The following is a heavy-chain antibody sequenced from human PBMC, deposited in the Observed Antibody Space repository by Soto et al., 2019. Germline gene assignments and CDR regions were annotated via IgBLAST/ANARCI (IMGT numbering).Heavy chain of an antibody. D-gene: IGHD3-10*01. Sequence: PGGSLRLSCAASGFTFSSYSMNWVRQAPGKGLEWVSYISSSSSTIYYADSVKGRFTISRDNAKNSLYLQMNSLRAEDTAVYYCARDWHYYGSGSYYYYGMDVWGQGTTVTVSS. CDR3: ARDWHYYGSGSYYYYGMDV. V-gene: IGHV3-48*01. CDR1: GFTFSSYS. J-gene: IGHJ6*02. CDR2: ISSSSSTI.